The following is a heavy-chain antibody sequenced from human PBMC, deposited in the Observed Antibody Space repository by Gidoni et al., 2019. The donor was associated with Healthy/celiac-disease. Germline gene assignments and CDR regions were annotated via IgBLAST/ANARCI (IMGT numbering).Heavy chain of an antibody. CDR1: GFTFSSHS. D-gene: IGHD5-12*01. CDR3: ARDPSGYDPTPEGHY. V-gene: IGHV3-21*01. CDR2: ISSSSSYI. Sequence: EVQLVASGGGLVQPGGSLRLSCAASGFTFSSHSMNWVRQAPGKGLEWGSSISSSSSYIYYADSVKGRFTISRENDKNSLYLQMNSLRAEDTAVYYCARDPSGYDPTPEGHYWGQGTLVTVSS. J-gene: IGHJ4*02.